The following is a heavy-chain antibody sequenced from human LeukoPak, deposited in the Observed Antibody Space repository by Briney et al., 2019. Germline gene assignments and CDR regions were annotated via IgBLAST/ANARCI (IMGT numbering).Heavy chain of an antibody. CDR1: GLIFSNYG. D-gene: IGHD6-19*01. J-gene: IGHJ4*02. Sequence: GGSLRLSCEASGLIFSNYGMHWGRQAPGKGLEWLALIWYDGQTKFYADSVKGRFTISRDNSGNTLFLHMTSLRVEDTAIYYCAREWGRIAVAGGPGYWGQGALVTVSS. V-gene: IGHV3-33*01. CDR2: IWYDGQTK. CDR3: AREWGRIAVAGGPGY.